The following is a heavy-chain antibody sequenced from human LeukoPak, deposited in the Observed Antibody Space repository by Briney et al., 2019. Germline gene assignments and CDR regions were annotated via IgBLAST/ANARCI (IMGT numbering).Heavy chain of an antibody. CDR1: GGSISSYY. CDR3: ASSGGGSYLNYYYYYGMDV. CDR2: IYYSGST. Sequence: SETLSLTCTVSGGSISSYYWSWIRQPPGKGLEWIGYIYYSGSTNYNPSLKSRVTISVDTSKNQFSLKLSSVTAADTAVYYCASSGGGSYLNYYYYYGMDVWGQGTTVTVSS. J-gene: IGHJ6*02. D-gene: IGHD1-26*01. V-gene: IGHV4-59*08.